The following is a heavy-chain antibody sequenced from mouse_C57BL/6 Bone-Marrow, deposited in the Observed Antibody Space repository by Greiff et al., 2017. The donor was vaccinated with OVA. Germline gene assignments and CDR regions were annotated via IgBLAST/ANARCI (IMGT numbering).Heavy chain of an antibody. CDR3: ARDLPYYYGSSYGYFDV. D-gene: IGHD1-1*01. V-gene: IGHV1-78*01. CDR2: IYPRDGST. CDR1: GYTFTDHT. Sequence: VKLQESDAELVKPGASVKISCKVSGYTFTDHTIHWMKQRPEQGLEWIGYIYPRDGSTKYNEKFKGKATLTADKSSSTAYMQLNSLTSEDSAVYFCARDLPYYYGSSYGYFDVWGTGTTVTVSS. J-gene: IGHJ1*03.